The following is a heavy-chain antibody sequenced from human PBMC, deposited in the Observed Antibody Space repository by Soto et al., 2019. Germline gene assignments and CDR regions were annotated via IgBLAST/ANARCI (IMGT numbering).Heavy chain of an antibody. CDR2: ISYDGSNK. J-gene: IGHJ6*02. CDR1: GFTFSSYG. D-gene: IGHD2-21*02. Sequence: GGSLRLSCAASGFTFSSYGMHWIRQAPGKGLEWVAVISYDGSNKYYADSVKGRFTISRDNSKNTLYLQMNSLRAEDTAVYYCAKDMAVVTSWAYYGMDVWGQGTTVTV. V-gene: IGHV3-30*18. CDR3: AKDMAVVTSWAYYGMDV.